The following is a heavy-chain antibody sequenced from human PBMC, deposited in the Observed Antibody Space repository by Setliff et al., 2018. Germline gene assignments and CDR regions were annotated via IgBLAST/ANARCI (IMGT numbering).Heavy chain of an antibody. Sequence: PSETLSLTXTVSXXSISSDNXXWXXXRQPPGKGLEWIGTLSYNGNAYYTPSLKSRVTISVAPSKNQVSLKLTSVSAADTAVYYCARRDSTGYYGYSFDFWGQGTLVTVSS. CDR3: ARRDSTGYYGYSFDF. D-gene: IGHD3-22*01. CDR1: XXSISSDNXX. V-gene: IGHV4-39*01. CDR2: LSYNGNA. J-gene: IGHJ4*02.